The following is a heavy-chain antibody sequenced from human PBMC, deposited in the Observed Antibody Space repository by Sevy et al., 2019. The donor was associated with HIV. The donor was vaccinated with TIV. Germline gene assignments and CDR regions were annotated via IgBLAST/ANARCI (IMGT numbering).Heavy chain of an antibody. CDR3: ARDVDSNYDGIDA. V-gene: IGHV3-33*01. CDR1: GFIFSNHG. D-gene: IGHD4-4*01. CDR2: IWYDGSDT. J-gene: IGHJ6*02. Sequence: GGSLRLSCAASGFIFSNHGMHWVRQAPGKGLEWVARIWYDGSDTYYGESVKGRFTISRDNSKNTVDLQMNGLRVEDTAVYYCARDVDSNYDGIDAWGQGTTVTVSS.